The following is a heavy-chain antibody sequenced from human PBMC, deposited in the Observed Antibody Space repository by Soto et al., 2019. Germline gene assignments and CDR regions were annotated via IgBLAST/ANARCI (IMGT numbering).Heavy chain of an antibody. CDR3: AGQSYECRGYLYAY. V-gene: IGHV4-39*01. D-gene: IGHD3-22*01. CDR2: INSGGNT. Sequence: QLLLQESGPGLVKPSETLSLTCTVSGGSSSSTTYYWGWIRQSPGKGLEGIGNINSGGNTSYNPPLKSRVTISVDTSKSHLSLQLISVTAAVTAVYYCAGQSYECRGYLYAYWGQGTLVTVSS. CDR1: GGSSSSTTYY. J-gene: IGHJ4*02.